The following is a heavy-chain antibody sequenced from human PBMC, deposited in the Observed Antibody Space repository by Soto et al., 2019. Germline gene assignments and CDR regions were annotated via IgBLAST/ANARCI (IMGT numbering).Heavy chain of an antibody. J-gene: IGHJ3*02. CDR1: GFTFSSYG. D-gene: IGHD3-16*02. V-gene: IGHV3-33*01. Sequence: GSLRFSCAASGFTFSSYGMHWVRQAPGKGLEWVAVIWYDGSNKYYADSVKGRFTISRDNSKNTLYLQMNSLRAEDTAVYYCAREGMITFGGVIADDAFDIWGQGTMVTVSS. CDR3: AREGMITFGGVIADDAFDI. CDR2: IWYDGSNK.